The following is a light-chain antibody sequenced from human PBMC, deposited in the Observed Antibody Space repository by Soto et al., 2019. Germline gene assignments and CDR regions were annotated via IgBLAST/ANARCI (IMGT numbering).Light chain of an antibody. CDR1: SSDVGVGYNY. CDR3: SSYRISNTQV. V-gene: IGLV2-14*01. J-gene: IGLJ1*01. Sequence: QSVLTQPASVSGSPGQSITISCTGTSSDVGVGYNYVSWYQQHPGKAPKLMIYDVNNRLSGVSNRFSGSKSGNTASLTISGLQAEDEADYYCSSYRISNTQVFGTGTKVTVL. CDR2: DVN.